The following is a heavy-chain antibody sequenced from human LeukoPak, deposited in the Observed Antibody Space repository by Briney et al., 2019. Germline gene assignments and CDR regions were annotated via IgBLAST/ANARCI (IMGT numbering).Heavy chain of an antibody. D-gene: IGHD2-15*01. CDR1: GGSISSYY. V-gene: IGHV4-59*08. CDR3: ASIVVVAATGGWFDP. Sequence: PSETLSLTCTVSGGSISSYYWSWIRQPPGKGLEWIGYIYYSGSTNYNPSLKSRVTISVDTSKNQFSLKLSSVTAADTAVYYCASIVVVAATGGWFDPWSQGTLVTVSS. CDR2: IYYSGST. J-gene: IGHJ5*02.